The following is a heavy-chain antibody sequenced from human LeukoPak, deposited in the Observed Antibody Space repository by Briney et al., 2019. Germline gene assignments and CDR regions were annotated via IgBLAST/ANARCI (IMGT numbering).Heavy chain of an antibody. Sequence: GGSLRLSCAASGFTFSSYAMHWVRQAPGKGLEWVAVISYDGSNKYYADSVKGRFTISRDNSKNTLYLQMNSLRAEDTAVYYCARDPSDVTVTTEGYFDYWGQGTLVTVSS. V-gene: IGHV3-30-3*01. CDR1: GFTFSSYA. CDR2: ISYDGSNK. CDR3: ARDPSDVTVTTEGYFDY. J-gene: IGHJ4*02. D-gene: IGHD4-17*01.